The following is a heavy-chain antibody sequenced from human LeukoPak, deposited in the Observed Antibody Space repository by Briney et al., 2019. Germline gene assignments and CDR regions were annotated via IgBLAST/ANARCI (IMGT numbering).Heavy chain of an antibody. V-gene: IGHV1-69*05. CDR3: ARDPYYYDSSGYHNWFDP. CDR2: IIPIFGTA. D-gene: IGHD3-22*01. CDR1: GGTFISYA. J-gene: IGHJ5*02. Sequence: ASVKVSCKASGGTFISYAISWVRQAPGQGLEWMGGIIPIFGTANYAQKFQGRVTITTDESTSTAYMELSSLRSEDTAVNYCARDPYYYDSSGYHNWFDPWGQGTLVTVSS.